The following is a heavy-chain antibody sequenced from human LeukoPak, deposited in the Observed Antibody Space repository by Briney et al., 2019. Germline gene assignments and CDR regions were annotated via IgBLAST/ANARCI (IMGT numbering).Heavy chain of an antibody. D-gene: IGHD3-22*01. Sequence: GGSLRLSCAASGFTFSSYWMHWVRQAPGKGLVWVSRIKSDGSTNYADSVKGRFTISRDNAKNTLSLKMNSLRAEDTGVYYCARAPSEIGGYYPEYFRHWGQGTLVTVSS. V-gene: IGHV3-74*01. J-gene: IGHJ1*01. CDR2: IKSDGST. CDR3: ARAPSEIGGYYPEYFRH. CDR1: GFTFSSYW.